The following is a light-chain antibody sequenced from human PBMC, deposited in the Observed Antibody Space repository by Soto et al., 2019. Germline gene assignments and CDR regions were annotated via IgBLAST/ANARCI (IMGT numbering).Light chain of an antibody. CDR2: EVS. J-gene: IGLJ2*01. CDR3: SSYAGGNKLV. CDR1: SSDVGGYSF. Sequence: QSALTQPPSASGSQGQSVTISCTGTSSDVGGYSFVSWYQQHPGKAPRLMIYEVSRRPSGVPNRFSGSKSGSTASLTVSGLQADDEAHYYCSSYAGGNKLVFGGGTKLTVL. V-gene: IGLV2-8*01.